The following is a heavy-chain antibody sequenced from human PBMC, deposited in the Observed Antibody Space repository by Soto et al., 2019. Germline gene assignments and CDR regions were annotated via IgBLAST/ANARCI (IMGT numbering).Heavy chain of an antibody. CDR2: IIPIFGTA. V-gene: IGHV1-69*13. CDR3: AGSPAVGFDY. CDR1: GGTFSRYS. Sequence: SVKVCCKASGGTFSRYSISWVRQAPGQGLEWMGGIIPIFGTANYAQKFQGRVAITADESTSTAYMELSSLRSEDTAVYYCAGSPAVGFDYWGQGTLVTVSS. D-gene: IGHD6-6*01. J-gene: IGHJ4*02.